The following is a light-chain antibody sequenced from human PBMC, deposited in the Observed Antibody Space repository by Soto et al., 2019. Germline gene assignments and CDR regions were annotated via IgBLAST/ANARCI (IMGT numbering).Light chain of an antibody. CDR1: QNINSW. J-gene: IGKJ4*01. Sequence: DIQMTQSPSTLSASVGDRVTITCRASQNINSWLAWYQQKPGKAPKLLIYKASNLESGVPSRFSGSGSGTDFTLTISSLQPDDFANYNCQQYESFFQLTFGAGTKVDIX. CDR2: KAS. CDR3: QQYESFFQLT. V-gene: IGKV1-5*03.